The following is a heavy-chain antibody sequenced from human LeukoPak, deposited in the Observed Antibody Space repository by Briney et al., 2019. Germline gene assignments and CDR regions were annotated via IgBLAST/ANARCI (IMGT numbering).Heavy chain of an antibody. Sequence: ASVKVSCKASGYTFTGYYMHWVRQAPGQGLEWMGWINLHSGGTNYAQKFQGRVTMTRDTSISTASMDLSRLRSDDTAVYYCARDDVTTGGAFDYWGQATLVTVSS. V-gene: IGHV1-2*02. J-gene: IGHJ4*02. D-gene: IGHD4-17*01. CDR3: ARDDVTTGGAFDY. CDR2: INLHSGGT. CDR1: GYTFTGYY.